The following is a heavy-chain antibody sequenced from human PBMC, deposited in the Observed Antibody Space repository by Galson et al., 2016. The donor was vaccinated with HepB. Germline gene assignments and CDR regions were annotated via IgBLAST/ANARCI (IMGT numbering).Heavy chain of an antibody. Sequence: SLRLSCAASGFTFRSYVTHWVRHPPGKGLEWVAVTSSDERVKFYADSVRGRFTISRDNSKNTLYLQMNSLRAEDTAVYHCTKDVGPIFYDYWGQGTLVTGSS. J-gene: IGHJ4*02. CDR2: TSSDERVK. V-gene: IGHV3-30*04. CDR1: GFTFRSYV. CDR3: TKDVGPIFYDY. D-gene: IGHD1-26*01.